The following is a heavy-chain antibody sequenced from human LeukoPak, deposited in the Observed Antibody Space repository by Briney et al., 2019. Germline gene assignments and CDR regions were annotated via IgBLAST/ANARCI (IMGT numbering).Heavy chain of an antibody. V-gene: IGHV3-7*01. D-gene: IGHD3-10*01. J-gene: IGHJ4*02. CDR3: ARDYYYGSGSYLK. CDR1: GFTSTNYW. Sequence: GGSLRLSCAASGFTSTNYWMSWVRQAPGKGREWVVNIKPDGSEKYYVDSVKGRFTISRDNAKNSLYLQMNSLRAEDTAVYYCARDYYYGSGSYLKWGQGTLVTVSS. CDR2: IKPDGSEK.